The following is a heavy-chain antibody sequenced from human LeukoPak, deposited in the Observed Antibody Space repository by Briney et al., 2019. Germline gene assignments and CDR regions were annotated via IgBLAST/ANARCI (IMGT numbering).Heavy chain of an antibody. CDR1: GFTFTTYW. D-gene: IGHD2-2*01. V-gene: IGHV3-7*05. CDR3: AKVRQDVVVVPAAADYFDY. Sequence: GGSLRLSCAASGFTFTTYWMSWVRQAPGKGLEWVANINQDGIEKYYVASVKGRFTISRDNAKNSMSVQMNSLRGEDTAVYYCAKVRQDVVVVPAAADYFDYWGQGTLVTVSS. J-gene: IGHJ4*02. CDR2: INQDGIEK.